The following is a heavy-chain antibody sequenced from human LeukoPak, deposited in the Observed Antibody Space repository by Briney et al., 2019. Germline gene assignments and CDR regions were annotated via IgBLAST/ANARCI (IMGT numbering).Heavy chain of an antibody. D-gene: IGHD6-13*01. Sequence: SETLSLTCSVSGASLSSGTFYWSWIRQAPRKGLEWIGFISRSGTTSYNPSLKSRVTISVDTSKNQFSLKLSSVTAADTAVYYCASSGSSWEYYFDYWGQGTLVTVSS. CDR1: GASLSSGTFY. J-gene: IGHJ4*02. CDR3: ASSGSSWEYYFDY. V-gene: IGHV4-61*01. CDR2: ISRSGTT.